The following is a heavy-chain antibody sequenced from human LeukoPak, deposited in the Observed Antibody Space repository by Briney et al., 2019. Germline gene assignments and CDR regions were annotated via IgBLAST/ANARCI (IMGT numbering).Heavy chain of an antibody. V-gene: IGHV4-39*01. CDR1: GGSISSSSYY. J-gene: IGHJ4*02. D-gene: IGHD3-16*02. CDR2: IYYSGST. CDR3: ARSYYDYVWGSYRYTSLDTYYLDY. Sequence: SETLSLTCTVSGGSISSSSYYWGWIRQPPGKGLEWIGSIYYSGSTYYNPSLKSRVTISVDTSKNQFSLKLSSVTAGDTAVYYCARSYYDYVWGSYRYTSLDTYYLDYWGQGTLVTVSS.